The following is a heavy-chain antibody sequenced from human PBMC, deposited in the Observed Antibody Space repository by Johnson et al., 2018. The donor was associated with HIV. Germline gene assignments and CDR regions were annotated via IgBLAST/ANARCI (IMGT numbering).Heavy chain of an antibody. V-gene: IGHV3-23*04. Sequence: VQLVESGGGLVQPGGSLRLSCAASGFTFSSYAMSWVRQAPGKGLEWVSAISGSGGSTYYADSVKGRFTFPRDNSKNTLYLQMNSLRAEDTAVYNGAREEGSDILTRGDAFDIWGQGTMVAVSS. CDR3: AREEGSDILTRGDAFDI. CDR2: ISGSGGST. J-gene: IGHJ3*02. D-gene: IGHD3-9*01. CDR1: GFTFSSYA.